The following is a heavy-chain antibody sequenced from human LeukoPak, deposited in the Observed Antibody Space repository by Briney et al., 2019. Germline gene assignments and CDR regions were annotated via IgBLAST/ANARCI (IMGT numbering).Heavy chain of an antibody. CDR1: GGSISSSSYY. V-gene: IGHV4-39*01. CDR3: ARPRHYYDSSGYFKYYFDY. CDR2: IYYSGST. D-gene: IGHD3-22*01. J-gene: IGHJ4*02. Sequence: SETLSLTCTVSGGSISSSSYYWGWIRQPPGRGLEWIGSIYYSGSTYYNPSLKSRVTISVDTSKNQFSLKLSSVTAADTAVYYCARPRHYYDSSGYFKYYFDYWGQGTLVTVSS.